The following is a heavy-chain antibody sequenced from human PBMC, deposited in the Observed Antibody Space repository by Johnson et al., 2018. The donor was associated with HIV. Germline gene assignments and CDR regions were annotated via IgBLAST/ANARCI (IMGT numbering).Heavy chain of an antibody. D-gene: IGHD3-22*01. CDR2: VNWNGGTT. Sequence: VQLVESGGGVVQPGKSLTLSCVGSGFTVSSNYMSWVRQLPGKGLEWVSGVNWNGGTTGYADSVKGRLTISRDNSKNTLYLQMNSLRDEDTALYYCGKGQSRYLVDAFDIWGQGTMVTVSS. CDR1: GFTVSSNY. CDR3: GKGQSRYLVDAFDI. J-gene: IGHJ3*02. V-gene: IGHV3-20*04.